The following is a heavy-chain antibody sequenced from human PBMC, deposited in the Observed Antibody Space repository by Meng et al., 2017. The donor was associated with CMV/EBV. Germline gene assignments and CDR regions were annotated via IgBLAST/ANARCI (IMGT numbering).Heavy chain of an antibody. J-gene: IGHJ4*02. CDR2: IIPILGIA. Sequence: SVKVSCKASGGTFSSYAISWVRQAPGQGLEWMGGIIPILGIANYAQKFQGRVTITADKSTSTAYMELSSLRSEDTAVYYCATTASSGYYYYFNYWGQGTLVTVSS. CDR3: ATTASSGYYYYFNY. D-gene: IGHD3-22*01. V-gene: IGHV1-69*10. CDR1: GGTFSSYA.